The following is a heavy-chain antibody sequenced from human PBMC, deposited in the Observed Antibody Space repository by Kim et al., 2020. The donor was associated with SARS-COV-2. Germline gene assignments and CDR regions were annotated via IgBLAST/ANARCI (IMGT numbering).Heavy chain of an antibody. CDR1: GYSFNDYW. V-gene: IGHV5-51*01. CDR3: ARVYCSYSKCSRIDFGS. D-gene: IGHD3-10*01. CDR2: IYPDDLDV. J-gene: IGHJ4*02. Sequence: GESLKISCVGSGYSFNDYWIAWVRQMPGRGLEWMGIIYPDDLDVRYSPSFQGQVTISVDRSISTAYLQWSSLQASDTGIYYCARVYCSYSKCSRIDFGSWGQGTLVTVSS.